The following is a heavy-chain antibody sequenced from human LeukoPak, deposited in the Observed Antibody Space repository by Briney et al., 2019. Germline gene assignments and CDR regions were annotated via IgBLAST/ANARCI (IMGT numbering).Heavy chain of an antibody. Sequence: ASVKVSCKASGYTFTSYGISWVRQAPGQGLEWMGWISAYNGNTNYAQKLQGRVTMTTDTSTSTAYMELISLRSDDTAVYYCAREDSAARYYYYYIDVWGKGTTVTVSS. D-gene: IGHD6-6*01. CDR2: ISAYNGNT. CDR1: GYTFTSYG. CDR3: AREDSAARYYYYYIDV. J-gene: IGHJ6*03. V-gene: IGHV1-18*01.